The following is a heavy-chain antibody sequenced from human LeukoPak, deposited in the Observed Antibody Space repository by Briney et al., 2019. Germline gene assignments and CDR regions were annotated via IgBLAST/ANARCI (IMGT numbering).Heavy chain of an antibody. CDR3: SRGPTQNNRITMIVVVNRGYWFDP. CDR2: INHSGST. J-gene: IGHJ5*02. D-gene: IGHD3-22*01. Sequence: SETLSLTCAVYGGSFSGYYWSWIRQPPGKGLEWIGQINHSGSTNYNPSLKSRVTISVDTSKNQFSLKLSSVTAPDPAVFYFSRGPTQNNRITMIVVVNRGYWFDPGGQGPRVTV. V-gene: IGHV4-34*01. CDR1: GGSFSGYY.